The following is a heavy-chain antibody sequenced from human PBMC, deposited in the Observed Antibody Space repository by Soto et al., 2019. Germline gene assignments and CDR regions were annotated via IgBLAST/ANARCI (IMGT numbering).Heavy chain of an antibody. CDR1: GFTFSSYA. Sequence: QVQLVESGGGVVQPGRSLRISCAASGFTFSSYARHWVRQAPGKVLEWVAVISYDGSNKYYADYVKGRFTISRDNSQNTLYLQITSLRGGDTAVNYCARVLVSTFSDFDYGGQGTLVTVSS. D-gene: IGHD3-22*01. V-gene: IGHV3-30-3*01. CDR2: ISYDGSNK. J-gene: IGHJ4*02. CDR3: ARVLVSTFSDFDY.